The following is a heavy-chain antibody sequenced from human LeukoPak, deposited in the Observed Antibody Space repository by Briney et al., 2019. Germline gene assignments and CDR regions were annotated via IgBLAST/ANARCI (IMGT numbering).Heavy chain of an antibody. CDR1: GGSISSSSYY. CDR2: IYYSGST. V-gene: IGHV4-39*01. Sequence: SETLSLTCTVSGGSISSSSYYWGWIRQPPGKGLEWIGTIYYSGSTYYNPSLESRVTISVDTSKNQFSLKLTSVTAADTAVYYCASNGVEGYYFDYWGQGTLVTVSS. D-gene: IGHD3-10*01. CDR3: ASNGVEGYYFDY. J-gene: IGHJ4*02.